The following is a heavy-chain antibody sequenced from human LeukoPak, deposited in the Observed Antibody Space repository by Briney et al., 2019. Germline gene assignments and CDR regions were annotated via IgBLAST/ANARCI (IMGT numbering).Heavy chain of an antibody. CDR2: IYYNGST. J-gene: IGHJ4*02. D-gene: IGHD6-19*01. CDR3: LRQSRGIAVAGLDY. Sequence: PSETLSLTCIVSCVSISSFYGTWIRQPPGEGLGWVGYIYYNGSTNYNHSLNRRVSISVDTSKNQFSLTLKSVTAAHTAVHYFLRQSRGIAVAGLDYWGQGILVTVSS. V-gene: IGHV4-59*08. CDR1: CVSISSFY.